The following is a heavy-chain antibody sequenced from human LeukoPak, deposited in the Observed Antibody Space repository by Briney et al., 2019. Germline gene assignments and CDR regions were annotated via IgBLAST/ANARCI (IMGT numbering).Heavy chain of an antibody. Sequence: ASVRVSCKASGGTFSSYAISRVRQAPGQGLEWMGGIIPIFGTANYAQKFQGRVTITADESTSTAYMELSSLRSEDTAVYYCARDGGGESARLRFLEWFQNRQYYFDYWGQGTLVTVSS. V-gene: IGHV1-69*13. CDR2: IIPIFGTA. CDR3: ARDGGGESARLRFLEWFQNRQYYFDY. J-gene: IGHJ4*02. D-gene: IGHD3-3*01. CDR1: GGTFSSYA.